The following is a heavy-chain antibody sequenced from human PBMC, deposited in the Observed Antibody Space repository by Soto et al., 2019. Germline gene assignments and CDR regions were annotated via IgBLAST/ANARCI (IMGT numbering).Heavy chain of an antibody. Sequence: GESLKISCKGSGFSFTTYWISWVRQMPGKGLEWMGRIDPSDSYTNYSPSFQGHVTISADKSINTAYLRWSSLKASDTAIYYCARPVCSSTTCYYGMDVWGQGTAVTVSS. J-gene: IGHJ6*02. CDR1: GFSFTTYW. V-gene: IGHV5-10-1*01. CDR2: IDPSDSYT. D-gene: IGHD2-2*01. CDR3: ARPVCSSTTCYYGMDV.